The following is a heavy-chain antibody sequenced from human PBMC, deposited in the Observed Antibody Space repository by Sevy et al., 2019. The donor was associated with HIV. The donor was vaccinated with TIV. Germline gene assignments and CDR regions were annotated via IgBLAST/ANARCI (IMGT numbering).Heavy chain of an antibody. CDR2: IYYSGST. D-gene: IGHD1-26*01. CDR3: SSVSREVVLPEHGMDV. CDR1: GGSISSSSYY. Sequence: SETLSLTCTVSGGSISSSSYYWGWIRQPPGKGLEWIGSIYYSGSTYYNPSLKSRVTISVDTSKNQFSLKLSSVTAADTAVYYCSSVSREVVLPEHGMDVWGQGTTVTVSS. V-gene: IGHV4-39*01. J-gene: IGHJ6*02.